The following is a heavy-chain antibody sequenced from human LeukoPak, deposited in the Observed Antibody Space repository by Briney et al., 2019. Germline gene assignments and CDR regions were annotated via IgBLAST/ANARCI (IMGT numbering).Heavy chain of an antibody. CDR3: ARVGGSWYYFDY. Sequence: ASVKVSCKASGYTFTSYAMHWVRQAPGQRLEWMGWINAGNGNTKYSQKFQGRVTITRDTSASTAYMELSSLRSEDTAVYYCARVGGSWYYFDYWGQGTLVTVSS. CDR2: INAGNGNT. J-gene: IGHJ4*02. CDR1: GYTFTSYA. V-gene: IGHV1-3*01. D-gene: IGHD6-13*01.